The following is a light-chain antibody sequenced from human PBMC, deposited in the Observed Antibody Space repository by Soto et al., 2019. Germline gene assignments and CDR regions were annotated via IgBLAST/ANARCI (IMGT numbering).Light chain of an antibody. V-gene: IGKV3-15*01. J-gene: IGKJ1*01. CDR3: QQYNDWPPWT. CDR2: GAS. CDR1: QSVGGS. Sequence: EIVMTQSPATLSVSPGERATLSCRASQSVGGSLAWYQQKPGQAPRLLIYGASTRATGIPARFSGSGSGTEFTLTISSLQSEDFAVYCCQQYNDWPPWTFGQGTKVESK.